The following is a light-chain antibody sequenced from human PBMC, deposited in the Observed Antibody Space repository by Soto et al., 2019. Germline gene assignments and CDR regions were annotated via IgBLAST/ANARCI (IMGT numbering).Light chain of an antibody. Sequence: GILGQSITISCTGTSSDVGGYNYVSWYQLHPGKAPKLIIYEVSHRPSGASNHFSGYKSGNTASLTISGLQAEDEADYYCSSYTSTSTPCVFGTGTKVTVL. CDR3: SSYTSTSTPCV. CDR1: SSDVGGYNY. J-gene: IGLJ1*01. V-gene: IGLV2-14*01. CDR2: EVS.